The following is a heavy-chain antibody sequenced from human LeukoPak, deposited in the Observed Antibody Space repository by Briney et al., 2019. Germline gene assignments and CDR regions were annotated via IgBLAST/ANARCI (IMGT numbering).Heavy chain of an antibody. Sequence: SQTLSLTCTVSGASITNDDYYWSWIRQHPGKGLEWIGYIYFSGSTYYNPTLKSRASVSVDTSKSQFSLRLTSVTAADTAVYYCARRAPFSNWFDPWGLGTLVIVSS. CDR1: GASITNDDYY. D-gene: IGHD2-2*01. V-gene: IGHV4-31*03. J-gene: IGHJ5*02. CDR2: IYFSGST. CDR3: ARRAPFSNWFDP.